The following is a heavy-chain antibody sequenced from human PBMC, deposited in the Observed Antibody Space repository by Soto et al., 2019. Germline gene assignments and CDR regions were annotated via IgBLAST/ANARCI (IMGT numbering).Heavy chain of an antibody. D-gene: IGHD1-26*01. CDR3: VKAGKFKAFDV. V-gene: IGHV3-43*01. J-gene: IGHJ3*01. CDR1: GLNLIDYT. Sequence: VGSLRLSCVASGLNLIDYTMHWVRQVPGKGLEWVSLISWNGDSSDYADSVKSRFTISRDNTKNSLYLQMNTLRTDDTALYFCVKAGKFKAFDVWGQGTLVTVSS. CDR2: ISWNGDSS.